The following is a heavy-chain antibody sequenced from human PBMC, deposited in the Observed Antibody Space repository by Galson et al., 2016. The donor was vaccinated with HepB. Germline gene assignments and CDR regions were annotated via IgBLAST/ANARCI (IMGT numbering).Heavy chain of an antibody. CDR1: GFTFTNAW. J-gene: IGHJ4*02. CDR3: TTRSELEVPDF. CDR2: IKSTIGGGTA. Sequence: SLRLSCAASGFTFTNAWMSWVRQAPGKGLEWVGRIKSTIGGGTADYAAPVKGRFTISRDDSKDMLYLQMSSLKTEDTAVYYCTTRSELEVPDFWGQGTLVTVSS. D-gene: IGHD1-1*01. V-gene: IGHV3-15*01.